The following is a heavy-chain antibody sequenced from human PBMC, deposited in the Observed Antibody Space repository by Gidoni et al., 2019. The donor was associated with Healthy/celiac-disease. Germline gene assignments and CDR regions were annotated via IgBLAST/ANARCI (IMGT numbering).Heavy chain of an antibody. CDR2: ISIISSYI. V-gene: IGHV3-21*01. J-gene: IGHJ4*02. D-gene: IGHD1-26*01. Sequence: EVQLVESGGGLVKPGGSLRLSCAASGFTFSSYSMNWFRQAPGKGLEWVSSISIISSYIYYADSVKGRFTISRDNAKNSLYLQMNSLRAEDTAVYYCARMWEPKYDYWGQGTLVTVSS. CDR1: GFTFSSYS. CDR3: ARMWEPKYDY.